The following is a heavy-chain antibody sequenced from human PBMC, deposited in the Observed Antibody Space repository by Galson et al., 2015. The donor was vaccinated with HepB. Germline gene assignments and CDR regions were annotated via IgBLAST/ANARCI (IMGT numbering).Heavy chain of an antibody. CDR3: ARSPLRFLDWLPYYDYYYMDV. D-gene: IGHD3-3*01. CDR1: GYTFTDYV. CDR2: MNTSTGKP. Sequence: SVKVSCKASGYTFTDYVVNWVRQAPGQGLEWMGWMNTSTGKPTYAPGFAGRFVFSLDTSVTTACLQISSLETDDTAVYYCARSPLRFLDWLPYYDYYYMDVWGEGTTVTVSS. V-gene: IGHV7-4-1*02. J-gene: IGHJ6*03.